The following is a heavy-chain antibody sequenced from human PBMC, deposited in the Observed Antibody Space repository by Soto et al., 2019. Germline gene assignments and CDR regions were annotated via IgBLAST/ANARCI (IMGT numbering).Heavy chain of an antibody. V-gene: IGHV3-23*01. CDR2: IIDSGGST. CDR1: GFTFSIYN. J-gene: IGHJ6*02. Sequence: GGSLRLSCAASGFTFSIYNMNWVRQAPGKGLEWVSDIIDSGGSTYYADSVKGQFTISRDNSKSTLYLQMNSLRAEDTALYYCAKGRSYYYYGVDVWGQGTTVTVSS. CDR3: AKGRSYYYYGVDV.